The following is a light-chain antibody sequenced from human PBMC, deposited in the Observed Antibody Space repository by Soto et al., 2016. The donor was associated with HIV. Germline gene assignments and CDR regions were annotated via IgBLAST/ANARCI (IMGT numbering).Light chain of an antibody. CDR3: QVWDSSTNHVV. CDR2: DDS. V-gene: IGLV3-21*03. CDR1: NIGSKR. Sequence: SYVLTQSPSVSVAPGKTARIACGGNNIGSKRVHWYQQKPGQAPVLVVYDDSDRPSGIPERFSGSNSGNSATLTISRVEAGDEADYFCQVWDSSTNHVVFGGGTKLTVL. J-gene: IGLJ2*01.